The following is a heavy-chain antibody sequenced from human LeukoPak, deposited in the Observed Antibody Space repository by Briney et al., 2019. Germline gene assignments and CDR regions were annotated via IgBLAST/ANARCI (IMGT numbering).Heavy chain of an antibody. D-gene: IGHD1-26*01. V-gene: IGHV3-7*01. CDR2: IKQDGSAK. J-gene: IGHJ4*02. Sequence: GGSLRLSCAATGFTFSTYWMSWVRQAPGKGLEWVANIKQDGSAKYYVDSVKGRFTISRDNAKKSLYLQMNILRAEDTAVYYCARNGIVGAGYYFDYWGQGTLVTVSS. CDR3: ARNGIVGAGYYFDY. CDR1: GFTFSTYW.